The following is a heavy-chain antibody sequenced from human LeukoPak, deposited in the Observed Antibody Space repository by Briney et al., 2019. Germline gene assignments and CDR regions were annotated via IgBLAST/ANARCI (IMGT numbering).Heavy chain of an antibody. V-gene: IGHV3-23*01. D-gene: IGHD2-8*01. J-gene: IGHJ6*02. Sequence: GGSLRLSCAASGFTFSYYAMTWVRQAPGKGLEWVSTITGSGSNTYYADSVKGRFTIPRDNSKNTLYLQMNSLRAEDTAVYYCAKNPNLYYYYYGMDVWGQGTTVTVSS. CDR3: AKNPNLYYYYYGMDV. CDR1: GFTFSYYA. CDR2: ITGSGSNT.